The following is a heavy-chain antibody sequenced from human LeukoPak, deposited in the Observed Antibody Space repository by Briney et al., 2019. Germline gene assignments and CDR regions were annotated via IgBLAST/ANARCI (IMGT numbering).Heavy chain of an antibody. CDR1: GFTFSDYY. CDR3: AKSRYYDSSGYEIPSDY. Sequence: GGSLRLSCAASGFTFSDYYMSWIRQAPGKGLEWVSYISSSGSTIYYADSVKGRFTISRDNAKNSLYLQMNSLRAEDTALYYCAKSRYYDSSGYEIPSDYWGQGTLVTVSS. J-gene: IGHJ4*02. CDR2: ISSSGSTI. V-gene: IGHV3-11*01. D-gene: IGHD3-22*01.